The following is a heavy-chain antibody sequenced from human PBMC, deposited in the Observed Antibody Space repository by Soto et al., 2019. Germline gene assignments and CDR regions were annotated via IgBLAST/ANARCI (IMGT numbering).Heavy chain of an antibody. J-gene: IGHJ6*03. CDR1: GGSFSGYY. CDR3: ARLVVVPAAMFKTYYYYYMDV. Sequence: SETLSLTCAVYGGSFSGYYWSWIRQPPGKGLEWIGEINHSGSTNYNPSLKSRVTISVDTSKNQFSLKLSSVTAADTAVYYCARLVVVPAAMFKTYYYYYMDVWGKGTTVNVSS. D-gene: IGHD2-2*01. CDR2: INHSGST. V-gene: IGHV4-34*01.